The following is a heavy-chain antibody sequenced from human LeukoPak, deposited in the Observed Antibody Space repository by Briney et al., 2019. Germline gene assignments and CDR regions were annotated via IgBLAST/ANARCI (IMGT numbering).Heavy chain of an antibody. CDR2: INHSGST. CDR1: GRSSSGYY. CDR3: ARSGNIAVVPAATQRAFDY. Sequence: SETLSLTCAVHGRSSSGYYWSWIRQPPGKGLEWIGEINHSGSTNYNPSLKSRVTISVDTSKNQFSLKLSSVTAADTAVYYCARSGNIAVVPAATQRAFDYWGQGTLVTVSS. V-gene: IGHV4-34*01. J-gene: IGHJ4*02. D-gene: IGHD2-2*01.